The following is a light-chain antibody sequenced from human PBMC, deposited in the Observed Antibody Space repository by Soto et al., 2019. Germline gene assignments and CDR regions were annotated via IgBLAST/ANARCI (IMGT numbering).Light chain of an antibody. CDR1: QTVPSRY. V-gene: IGKV3-20*01. CDR3: QQYGSSPKT. J-gene: IGKJ4*01. CDR2: GAS. Sequence: EIVLTQSPGTLSLSPGEGATLSCRASQTVPSRYVAWYQQKPGQAPRLLIYGASTRATGIPDRFSGSGSGTDFILTIDRLEPEDFAVYYCQQYGSSPKTFGGGTKVEIK.